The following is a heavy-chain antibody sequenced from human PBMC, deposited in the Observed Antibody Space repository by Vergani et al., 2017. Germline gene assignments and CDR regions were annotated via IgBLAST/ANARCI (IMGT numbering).Heavy chain of an antibody. CDR3: AKARDPNCKGGNCYSYYYGLDL. CDR1: EFTFSNYA. CDR2: ISGSGGNT. V-gene: IGHV3-23*01. Sequence: EVQLLESGGGLVQPGGSLRLTCAASEFTFSNYAMNWVRLAPGKGLQWVSAISGSGGNTFYTDSVKGRFTISRDNSKDTLYLQMNSLRVEDTAIYYCAKARDPNCKGGNCYSYYYGLDLWGQGTTVTVSS. J-gene: IGHJ6*02. D-gene: IGHD2-21*01.